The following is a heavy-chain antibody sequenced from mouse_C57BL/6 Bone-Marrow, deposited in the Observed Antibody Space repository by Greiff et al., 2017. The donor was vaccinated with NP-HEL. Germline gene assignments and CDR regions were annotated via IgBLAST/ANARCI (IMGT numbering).Heavy chain of an antibody. CDR3: ARSYYSNPYFDY. V-gene: IGHV3-6*01. CDR1: GYSITSGYY. D-gene: IGHD2-5*01. Sequence: EVQLQESGPGLVKPSQSLSLTCSVTGYSITSGYYWNWIRQFPGNKLEWMGYISYDGSNNYNPSLKNRISITRDTSKNQFFLKLNSVTTEDTATYYCARSYYSNPYFDYWGQGTTLTVSS. J-gene: IGHJ2*01. CDR2: ISYDGSN.